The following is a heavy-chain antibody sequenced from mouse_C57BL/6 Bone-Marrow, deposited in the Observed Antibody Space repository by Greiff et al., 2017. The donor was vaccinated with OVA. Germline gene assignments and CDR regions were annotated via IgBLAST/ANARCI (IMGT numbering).Heavy chain of an antibody. Sequence: EVQLVESGGGLVQPKGSLKLSCAASGFSFNTYAMNWVRQAPGKGLEWVARIRSKSNNYATYYADSVKDRFTISRDDSESMLYLQMNNLKTEDTAMYYCVRQDYYGSSVYAMDYWGQGTSVTVSS. CDR2: IRSKSNNYAT. V-gene: IGHV10-1*01. CDR3: VRQDYYGSSVYAMDY. J-gene: IGHJ4*01. D-gene: IGHD1-1*01. CDR1: GFSFNTYA.